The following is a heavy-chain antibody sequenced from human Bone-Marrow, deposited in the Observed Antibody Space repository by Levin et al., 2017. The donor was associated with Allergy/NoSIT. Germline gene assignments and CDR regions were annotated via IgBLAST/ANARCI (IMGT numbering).Heavy chain of an antibody. CDR1: GGSISTYY. V-gene: IGHV4-59*08. J-gene: IGHJ4*02. D-gene: IGHD5-18*01. Sequence: SETLSLTCTVSGGSISTYYWSWIRQPPGKGLEWIGYVYYSGSTNYNPSLKSRVTMSVDTSKNHSSLKLSSVTAADTALYYCARHAGPIHLWLMDYWGQGTLVTGSS. CDR2: VYYSGST. CDR3: ARHAGPIHLWLMDY.